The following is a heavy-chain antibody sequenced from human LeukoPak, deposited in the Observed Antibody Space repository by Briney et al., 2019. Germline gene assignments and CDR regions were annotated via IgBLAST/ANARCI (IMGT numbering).Heavy chain of an antibody. CDR3: AKDHYWSIDY. Sequence: GGSLRLSCAASGFTFSSYWMSWVRQAPGKGLEWVAVISYDRSNKYYADSVKGRFTISRDIAKNTLYLQMNSLRAEDTGVYYCAKDHYWSIDYWGRGTLVTVSS. CDR2: ISYDRSNK. D-gene: IGHD3-3*01. J-gene: IGHJ4*02. CDR1: GFTFSSYW. V-gene: IGHV3-30*18.